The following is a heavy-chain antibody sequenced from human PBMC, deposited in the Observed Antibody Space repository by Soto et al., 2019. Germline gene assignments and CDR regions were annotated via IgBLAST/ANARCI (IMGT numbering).Heavy chain of an antibody. CDR1: GYTFTSYY. J-gene: IGHJ5*02. D-gene: IGHD6-13*01. CDR2: INPSGGST. Sequence: ASVTVSCTASGYTFTSYYMHWVRQAPGQGLEWMGIINPSGGSTSYAQKFQGRVTITADKSTSTAYMELSSLRSEDTAVYYCARATQGVAAAGIDWFDPWGQGTLVTVS. CDR3: ARATQGVAAAGIDWFDP. V-gene: IGHV1-46*01.